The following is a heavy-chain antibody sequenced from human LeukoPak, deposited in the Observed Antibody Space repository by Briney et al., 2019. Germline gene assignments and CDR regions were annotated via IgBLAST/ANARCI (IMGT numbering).Heavy chain of an antibody. Sequence: GGSLRLSCSASGFVFTIYTMYWVRQAPGKGPEYVSTISGSGNGFSIYYADSVKGRFTISRDDSKSILYLQMNGLRSEDTAVYYCVKDFGRVRGTPDSWGQGTLVTVSS. J-gene: IGHJ4*02. CDR1: GFVFTIYT. D-gene: IGHD3-16*01. V-gene: IGHV3-64D*06. CDR2: ISGSGNGFSI. CDR3: VKDFGRVRGTPDS.